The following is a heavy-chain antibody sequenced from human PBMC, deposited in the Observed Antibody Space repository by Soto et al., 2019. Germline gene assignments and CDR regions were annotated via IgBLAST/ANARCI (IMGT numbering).Heavy chain of an antibody. V-gene: IGHV3-23*01. CDR1: GFTFSSYA. CDR3: AKTTKPVMAFDY. CDR2: ISGSGGST. J-gene: IGHJ4*02. D-gene: IGHD1-26*01. Sequence: GGSLRLSCAASGFTFSSYAMSWVRQAPGKGLEWVSAISGSGGSTYYADSVKGRFTISRDNSKNTLYLQMNSLRADDTAVYYCAKTTKPVMAFDYWGQGTLVTVS.